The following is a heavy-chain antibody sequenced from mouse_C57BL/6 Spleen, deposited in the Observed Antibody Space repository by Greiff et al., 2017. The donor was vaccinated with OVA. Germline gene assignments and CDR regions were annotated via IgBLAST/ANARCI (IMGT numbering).Heavy chain of an antibody. V-gene: IGHV1-80*01. CDR3: ARLGGSSYGYFDV. CDR1: GYAFSSYW. J-gene: IGHJ1*03. D-gene: IGHD1-1*01. CDR2: IYPGDGDT. Sequence: VQLQQSGAELVKPGASVKISCKASGYAFSSYWMNWVKQRPGKGLEWIGQIYPGDGDTNYNGKFKGKATLTADKSSSTAYMQLSSLTSEDSAFYFCARLGGSSYGYFDVWGTGTTVTVSS.